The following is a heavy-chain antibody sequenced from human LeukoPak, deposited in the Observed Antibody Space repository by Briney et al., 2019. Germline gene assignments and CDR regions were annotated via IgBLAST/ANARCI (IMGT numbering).Heavy chain of an antibody. J-gene: IGHJ4*02. D-gene: IGHD3-10*01. Sequence: GGSLRLSCAASGFSFTNYGMHWVRQAPGKGLQWVADISYDGSNKYYADSVTGRFSISRDNSKNTLYLQMNSLRAEDTAVYYCAKDWGFQFASESHCEYWGRGTLVTVSS. V-gene: IGHV3-30*18. CDR2: ISYDGSNK. CDR1: GFSFTNYG. CDR3: AKDWGFQFASESHCEY.